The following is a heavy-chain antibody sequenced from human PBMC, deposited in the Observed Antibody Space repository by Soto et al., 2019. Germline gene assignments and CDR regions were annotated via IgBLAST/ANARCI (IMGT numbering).Heavy chain of an antibody. CDR2: IGAYNGNT. CDR3: ARARQLVGYFYYYMEV. Sequence: GASVKVSCKASGYTFTNYGITWVRQAPGQGLEWMGWIGAYNGNTHYTERLQGRVTMTTDTSTSTAYMELRGLRSDDSAVYYCARARQLVGYFYYYMEVRGNGTTVTVSS. D-gene: IGHD6-6*01. V-gene: IGHV1-18*01. J-gene: IGHJ6*03. CDR1: GYTFTNYG.